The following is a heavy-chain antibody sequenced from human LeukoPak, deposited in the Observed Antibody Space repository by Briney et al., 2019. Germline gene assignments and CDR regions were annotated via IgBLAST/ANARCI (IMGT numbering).Heavy chain of an antibody. J-gene: IGHJ3*02. Sequence: PSQTLSLTCAISGDSVSRNTAGWNWIRQSPSRGLEWLGRTYYRSRWYSDFAPSVRSRITINPDTSKNQFSLKLTSVTAADTAVYYCARPPRHDFDDSRVHDAFDIWGQGTMVTVSS. D-gene: IGHD2-15*01. V-gene: IGHV6-1*01. CDR3: ARPPRHDFDDSRVHDAFDI. CDR1: GDSVSRNTAG. CDR2: TYYRSRWYS.